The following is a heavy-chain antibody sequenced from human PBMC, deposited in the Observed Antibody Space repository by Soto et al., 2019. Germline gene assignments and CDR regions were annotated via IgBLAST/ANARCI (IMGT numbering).Heavy chain of an antibody. J-gene: IGHJ4*02. Sequence: PSETLSLTCTVSAGSISSYYWSWIRQPPGKGLEWIGYIYYSGSTNYNPSLKSRVTMSVDTSKNQFSLRLSSVTAADTAVYYCARDARNSWYFDNRGQGTLVTVSS. D-gene: IGHD6-13*01. CDR3: ARDARNSWYFDN. V-gene: IGHV4-59*01. CDR2: IYYSGST. CDR1: AGSISSYY.